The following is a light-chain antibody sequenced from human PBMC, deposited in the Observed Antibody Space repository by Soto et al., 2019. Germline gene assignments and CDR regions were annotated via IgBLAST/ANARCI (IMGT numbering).Light chain of an antibody. Sequence: EIVLAQSPATLSLSPRERATISCRASQSVGIYLAWYQQKPGQAPRLLIYDASNSATDIPAKFSASRSATDYTPTISSLEPEDFAIYYCQHGNNCPHYSFGQGTRLEIK. CDR2: DAS. CDR3: QHGNNCPHYS. J-gene: IGKJ5*01. CDR1: QSVGIY. V-gene: IGKV3-11*01.